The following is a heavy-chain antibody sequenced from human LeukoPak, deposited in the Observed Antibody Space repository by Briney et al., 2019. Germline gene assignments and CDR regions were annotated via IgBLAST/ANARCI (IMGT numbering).Heavy chain of an antibody. CDR1: GFTFSYYA. D-gene: IGHD6-25*01. CDR3: ARDFIPAATFHS. J-gene: IGHJ4*02. CDR2: ISGSGGST. Sequence: GGSLRLSCAASGFTFSYYAMSWVRQVPGKGLEWVSAISGSGGSTYYADSVKGRFTISRDNAKNSVYLQMDSLRVEDTARYYCARDFIPAATFHSWGQGTRVTVSS. V-gene: IGHV3-23*01.